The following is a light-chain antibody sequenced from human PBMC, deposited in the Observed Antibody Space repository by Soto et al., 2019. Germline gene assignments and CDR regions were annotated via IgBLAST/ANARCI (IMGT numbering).Light chain of an antibody. Sequence: QAVLTQPPSVSGAPGQRITISCTGSSSNIGAGYDVHWYQHLPGTAPKLLIFGNKNRPSGVPDRFSGSKSGTSASLAITGLQAEDEADYFCSSYTGGNPSYVFGTGTKVTVL. CDR3: SSYTGGNPSYV. CDR1: SSNIGAGYD. J-gene: IGLJ1*01. CDR2: GNK. V-gene: IGLV1-40*01.